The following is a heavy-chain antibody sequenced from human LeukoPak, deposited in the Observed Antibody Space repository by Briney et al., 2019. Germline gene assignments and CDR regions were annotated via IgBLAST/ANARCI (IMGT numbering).Heavy chain of an antibody. CDR3: ASYLTYYYDSSGYQSAGY. CDR1: GGSISSSSYY. V-gene: IGHV4-39*01. CDR2: IYYSGST. D-gene: IGHD3-22*01. Sequence: SETLSLTCTVSGGSISSSSYYWGWIRQPPGKGLEWIGSIYYSGSTYYNPSLKSRVTISVDTSKNQFSLKLSSATAADTAVYYCASYLTYYYDSSGYQSAGYWGQGTLVTVSS. J-gene: IGHJ4*02.